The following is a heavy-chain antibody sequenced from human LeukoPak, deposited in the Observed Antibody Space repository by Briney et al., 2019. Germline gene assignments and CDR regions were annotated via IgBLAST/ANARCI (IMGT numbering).Heavy chain of an antibody. D-gene: IGHD6-19*01. V-gene: IGHV4-39*07. Sequence: SETLSLTCTVSGGSISSSSYYWGWIRQPPGKGLEWIGSIYYSGSTYYNPSLKSRVTISVDTSKNQFSLKLSSVTAADTAVYYCARDRGSGWYEDWYFDLWGRGTLVTVSS. J-gene: IGHJ2*01. CDR2: IYYSGST. CDR3: ARDRGSGWYEDWYFDL. CDR1: GGSISSSSYY.